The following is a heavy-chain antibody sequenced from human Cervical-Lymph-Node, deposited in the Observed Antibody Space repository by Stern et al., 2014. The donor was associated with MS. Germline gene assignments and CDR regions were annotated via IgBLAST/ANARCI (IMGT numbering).Heavy chain of an antibody. CDR1: GYTFSSYY. CDR2: INPSGGST. J-gene: IGHJ3*02. Sequence: DQLVESGAEVKKPGASVKVSYKASGYTFSSYYMHWVRQAPGQGLEWMGIINPSGGSTRYAQKFQGRVTMTRDTSTSTVYMELSSQRSEDTAVYYCARSGSYSDAFDIWGQGTMVTVSS. D-gene: IGHD1-26*01. V-gene: IGHV1-46*01. CDR3: ARSGSYSDAFDI.